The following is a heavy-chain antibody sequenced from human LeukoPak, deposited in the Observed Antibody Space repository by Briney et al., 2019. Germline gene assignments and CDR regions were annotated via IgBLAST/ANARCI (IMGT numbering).Heavy chain of an antibody. V-gene: IGHV1-2*04. CDR3: ARSPAGLYYYYGMGV. CDR2: INPNSGGT. CDR1: GYTFTGYY. J-gene: IGHJ6*02. Sequence: ASVKVSCKASGYTFTGYYMHWVRQAPGQGLEWMGWINPNSGGTNYAQKFQGWVTMTRDMSISTAYMELSRLRSDDTAVYYCARSPAGLYYYYGMGVWGQGTTVTVSS. D-gene: IGHD6-13*01.